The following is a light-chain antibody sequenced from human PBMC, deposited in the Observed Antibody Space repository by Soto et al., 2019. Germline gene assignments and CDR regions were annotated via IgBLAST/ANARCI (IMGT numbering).Light chain of an antibody. CDR2: DVS. V-gene: IGKV1-5*01. CDR1: QTVERW. CDR3: QQRSNWLPAT. Sequence: DIQMTQSPSTLSASVGDRVTITCRASQTVERWFAWYQQKPGKAPKLLISDVSTLERGVPSRFSGSGSATEFTLPINGLQPDDFATYYCQQRSNWLPATFGGGTKVEIK. J-gene: IGKJ4*01.